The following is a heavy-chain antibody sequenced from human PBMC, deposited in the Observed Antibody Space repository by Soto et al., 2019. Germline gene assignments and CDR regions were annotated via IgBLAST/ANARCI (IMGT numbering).Heavy chain of an antibody. CDR2: IYYSGST. J-gene: IGHJ3*02. V-gene: IGHV4-59*01. CDR3: ARMGISAAFDI. D-gene: IGHD7-27*01. CDR1: GGSISSYY. Sequence: PEETLSLTCTVSGGSISSYYWSWIRQPPGKGLEWIGYIYYSGSTNYNPSLKSRVTISVDTSKNQFSLKLSSVTAADTAVYYCARMGISAAFDIWGQGTMVTVSS.